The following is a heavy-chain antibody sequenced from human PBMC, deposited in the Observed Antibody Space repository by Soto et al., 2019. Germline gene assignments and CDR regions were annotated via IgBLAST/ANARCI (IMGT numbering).Heavy chain of an antibody. Sequence: QVQLVESGGGVVQPGRSLRLSCAASGFTFSSYGMHWVRQAPGKGLEWVAVISYDGSNKYYADSVKGRFTISRDNSKNTLYLQMNSLRAEDTAVYYCAKDKWHSGDDLGYYFDYWGQGTLVTVSS. V-gene: IGHV3-30*18. CDR2: ISYDGSNK. D-gene: IGHD5-12*01. J-gene: IGHJ4*02. CDR1: GFTFSSYG. CDR3: AKDKWHSGDDLGYYFDY.